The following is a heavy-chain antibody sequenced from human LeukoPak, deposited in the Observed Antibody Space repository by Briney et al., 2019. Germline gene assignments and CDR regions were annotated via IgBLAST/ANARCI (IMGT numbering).Heavy chain of an antibody. V-gene: IGHV4-4*07. Sequence: SETLSLTCTVSGGSISSYSWSWIRQPAGKGLEWIGRLYTSGSTNYNPSLKSRVTMSVDTSKNQFSLKLSSVTVADTAVYYCAREERCSGGSCYYFDYWGQGTLVTVSS. CDR3: AREERCSGGSCYYFDY. D-gene: IGHD2-15*01. CDR2: LYTSGST. CDR1: GGSISSYS. J-gene: IGHJ4*02.